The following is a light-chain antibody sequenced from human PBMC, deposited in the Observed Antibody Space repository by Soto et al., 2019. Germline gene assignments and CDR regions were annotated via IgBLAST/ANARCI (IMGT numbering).Light chain of an antibody. CDR3: KQSGKWPPT. J-gene: IGKJ1*01. CDR1: QGISSY. CDR2: AAS. V-gene: IGKV1-12*01. Sequence: DIPMTKSPSSASACVGERITISCRASQGISSYLAWYQQKPGKAPKLLIYAASTLQSGVPSRFSGSGSGTDVTRTISSLEPEEFAFYYCKQSGKWPPTFGQGTKVDI.